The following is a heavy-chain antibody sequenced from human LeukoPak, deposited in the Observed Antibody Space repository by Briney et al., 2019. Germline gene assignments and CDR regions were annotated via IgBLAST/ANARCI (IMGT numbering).Heavy chain of an antibody. Sequence: SGGSLRLSCAASGFTFSDYYMSWIRQAPGKGLEWVSAISGSGGSTYYADSVKGRFTISRDNSKNTLYLQMNSLRAEDTAVYYCARHRRYCSSTSCYGAFDIWGQGTMVTVSS. CDR2: ISGSGGST. J-gene: IGHJ3*02. D-gene: IGHD2-2*01. V-gene: IGHV3-23*01. CDR3: ARHRRYCSSTSCYGAFDI. CDR1: GFTFSDYY.